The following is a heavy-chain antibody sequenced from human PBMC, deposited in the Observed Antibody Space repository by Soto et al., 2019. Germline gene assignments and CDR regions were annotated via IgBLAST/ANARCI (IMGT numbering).Heavy chain of an antibody. Sequence: EVQLVESGGGLVQPGGSLRLSCAASGFTFSSYDMHWVRQVAGKGLEWVSAIGVAGDTYYPDSVKGRFTISRENAKNSLYLQMNSLRAEDTAVYYCASGGWGSSWYEGGSRIHYWGQGTLVTVSS. D-gene: IGHD6-13*01. V-gene: IGHV3-13*01. CDR1: GFTFSSYD. J-gene: IGHJ4*02. CDR3: ASGGWGSSWYEGGSRIHY. CDR2: IGVAGDT.